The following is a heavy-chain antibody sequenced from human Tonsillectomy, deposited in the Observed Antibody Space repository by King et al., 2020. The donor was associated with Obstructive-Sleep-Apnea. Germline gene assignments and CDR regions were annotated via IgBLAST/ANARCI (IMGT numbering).Heavy chain of an antibody. D-gene: IGHD4-11*01. Sequence: VQLQESGPGLVKPSQTLSPTCTVSGGSISNWDYYWSGIRQHPGKGLGWIGNIFDSGNTYYNPSLKSRVTISLDTLKNQFSLKLTSVPAADTAVYYCATDRVTAGDYYFDYWGQGTLVTVSS. CDR3: ATDRVTAGDYYFDY. CDR2: IFDSGNT. CDR1: GGSISNWDYY. V-gene: IGHV4-31*03. J-gene: IGHJ4*02.